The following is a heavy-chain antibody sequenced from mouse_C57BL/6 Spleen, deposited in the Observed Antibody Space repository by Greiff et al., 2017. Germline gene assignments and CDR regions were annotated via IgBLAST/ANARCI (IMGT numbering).Heavy chain of an antibody. CDR3: ARDDDGYCGGFAY. CDR1: GYTFTDHT. D-gene: IGHD2-3*01. V-gene: IGHV1-78*01. Sequence: QVQLQQSDAELVKPGASVKISCKASGYTFTDHTIHWMKQRPEQGLEWIGYIYPRDGSTKYNEKFKGKATLTADKSSNTAYMQLNSLTSEDSAVYFCARDDDGYCGGFAYWGQGTLVTVSA. CDR2: IYPRDGST. J-gene: IGHJ3*01.